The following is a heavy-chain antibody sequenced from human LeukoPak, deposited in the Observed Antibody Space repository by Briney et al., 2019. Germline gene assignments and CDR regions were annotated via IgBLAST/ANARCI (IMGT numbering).Heavy chain of an antibody. CDR3: ARDLLLREGSDYLHMDV. D-gene: IGHD4-11*01. CDR1: GYTFTIYD. J-gene: IGHJ6*03. V-gene: IGHV1-8*01. Sequence: ASVKVSCKASGYTFTIYDINWVRHATGQGLEWMGWMNPNSGNTCYAQKFHGRVTMTRNTSISTAYMELSSLRSEDTAVYYCARDLLLREGSDYLHMDVWGKGTTVTIFS. CDR2: MNPNSGNT.